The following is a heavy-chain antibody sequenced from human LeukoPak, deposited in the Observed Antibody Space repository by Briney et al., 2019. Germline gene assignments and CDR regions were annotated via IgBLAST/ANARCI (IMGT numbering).Heavy chain of an antibody. CDR3: ATDIGVVETDFDY. CDR2: ISGDGGST. V-gene: IGHV3-43*02. J-gene: IGHJ4*02. D-gene: IGHD2-21*01. Sequence: GGALRLSCAASGFTFDDYAMHWVRQAPGRGLEWVSLISGDGGSTYYADSVKGRFTISRDNSKSSLYLQMNSLRTEDTALYYCATDIGVVETDFDYWGQGTLVTVSS. CDR1: GFTFDDYA.